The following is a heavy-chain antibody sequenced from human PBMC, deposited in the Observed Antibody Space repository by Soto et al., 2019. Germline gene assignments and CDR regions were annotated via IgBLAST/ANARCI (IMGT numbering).Heavy chain of an antibody. V-gene: IGHV6-1*01. D-gene: IGHD3-3*01. CDR1: GDSVSSNSAA. CDR2: TYYRSKWYN. J-gene: IGHJ6*02. Sequence: SQTLSLTCAISGDSVSSNSAAWNRIRQSPSRGLEWLGRTYYRSKWYNDYAVSVKSRITINPDTSKNQFSLQLNSVTPEDTAVYYCARQESDFWSGYYTGPYYYYGMDVWGQGTTVTVSS. CDR3: ARQESDFWSGYYTGPYYYYGMDV.